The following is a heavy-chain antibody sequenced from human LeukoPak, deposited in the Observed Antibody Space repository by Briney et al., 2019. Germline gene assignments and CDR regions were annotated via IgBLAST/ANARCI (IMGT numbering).Heavy chain of an antibody. CDR2: ISSSGSTI. CDR3: ARIPYSSGGYYFDY. CDR1: GFTFSSYE. Sequence: PGGSLRLSCAASGFTFSSYEMNWVRQAPGKGLEWVSYISSSGSTIYYADSVKGRFTISRDSAKNSLYLQMNSLRAEDTAVYYCARIPYSSGGYYFDYWGQGTLVTVSS. V-gene: IGHV3-48*03. D-gene: IGHD6-19*01. J-gene: IGHJ4*02.